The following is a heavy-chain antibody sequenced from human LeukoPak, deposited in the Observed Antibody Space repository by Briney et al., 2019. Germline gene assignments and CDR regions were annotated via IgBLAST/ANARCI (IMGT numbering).Heavy chain of an antibody. CDR1: GGSISSYY. CDR2: IYYSGST. D-gene: IGHD6-13*01. J-gene: IGHJ4*02. Sequence: PSETLSLTCTVSGGSISSYYWSWIRQPPGKGLEWIGYIYYSGSTNYNPSPKSRVTISVDTSKNQFSLKLSSVTAADTAVYYCARVGDRSIAAAFFDYWGQGTLATVSS. V-gene: IGHV4-59*01. CDR3: ARVGDRSIAAAFFDY.